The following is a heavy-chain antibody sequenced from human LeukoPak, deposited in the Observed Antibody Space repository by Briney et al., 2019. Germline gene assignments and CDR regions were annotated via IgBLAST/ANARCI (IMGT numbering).Heavy chain of an antibody. CDR2: IYHSGRT. Sequence: SETLSLTCTVSGASISSGDFYWSWIRQSPGKGLEWIGYIYHSGRTLYSPSLKGRVTISVHTSKNQLSLNLNSVSAADTAVYYCARANSGWFDPWGQGTLVTVSS. D-gene: IGHD2-21*01. J-gene: IGHJ5*02. V-gene: IGHV4-30-4*01. CDR1: GASISSGDFY. CDR3: ARANSGWFDP.